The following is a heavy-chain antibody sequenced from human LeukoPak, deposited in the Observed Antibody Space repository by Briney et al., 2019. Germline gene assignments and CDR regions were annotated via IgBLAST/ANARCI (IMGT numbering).Heavy chain of an antibody. Sequence: GSLRLSCAASGFTFSNYAISWVRQAPGKGLDWVSTIGGSGAKTFYADSVKGRFTISRDNSQNTVHLQMNALGAEDTAVYYCTKDPGLFTRGWDGNFWGQGTQVTVSS. V-gene: IGHV3-23*01. J-gene: IGHJ4*02. D-gene: IGHD6-19*01. CDR3: TKDPGLFTRGWDGNF. CDR1: GFTFSNYA. CDR2: IGGSGAKT.